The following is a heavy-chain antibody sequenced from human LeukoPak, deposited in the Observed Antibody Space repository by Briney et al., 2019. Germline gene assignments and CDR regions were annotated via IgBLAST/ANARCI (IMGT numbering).Heavy chain of an antibody. CDR2: ISYDGSNK. CDR3: ARFYANEWALPH. D-gene: IGHD1-26*01. Sequence: AGGSLRLSCAASRFTFSSYAMHWVRQAPGKGLEWVALISYDGSNKYYADSVKGRFTISRDNSKNTLSLQMNSLRTEDTAVYYCARFYANEWALPHWGQGTLVTVSS. CDR1: RFTFSSYA. J-gene: IGHJ4*02. V-gene: IGHV3-30*04.